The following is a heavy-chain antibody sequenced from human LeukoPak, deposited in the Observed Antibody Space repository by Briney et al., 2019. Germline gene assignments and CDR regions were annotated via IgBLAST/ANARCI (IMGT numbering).Heavy chain of an antibody. V-gene: IGHV4-34*01. CDR3: ARLLTKRDS. Sequence: SETLSLTCAVYSGSFSGYYWSWTRQPPGKGLEWIGEINHSGSTNYNPSLKSRVTISVDTSKNQFSLKLSSVTAADTAVYYCARLLTKRDSWGQGTLVTVSS. D-gene: IGHD3-9*01. CDR1: SGSFSGYY. J-gene: IGHJ4*02. CDR2: INHSGST.